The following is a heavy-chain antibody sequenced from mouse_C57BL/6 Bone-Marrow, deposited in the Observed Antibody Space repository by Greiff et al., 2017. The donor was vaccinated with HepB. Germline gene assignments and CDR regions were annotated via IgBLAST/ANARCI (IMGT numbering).Heavy chain of an antibody. Sequence: EVKLMESGPELVKPGASVKIPCKASGYTFTDYNMDWVKQSHGKSLEWIGDINPNNGGTIYNQKFKGKATLTVDKSSSTAYMELRSLTSEDTAVYYCARGYYGSSSPGAMDYWGQGTSVTVSS. CDR1: GYTFTDYN. J-gene: IGHJ4*01. CDR3: ARGYYGSSSPGAMDY. CDR2: INPNNGGT. V-gene: IGHV1-18*01. D-gene: IGHD1-1*01.